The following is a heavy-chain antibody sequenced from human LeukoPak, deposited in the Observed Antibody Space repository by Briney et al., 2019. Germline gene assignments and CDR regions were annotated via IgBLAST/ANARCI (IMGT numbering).Heavy chain of an antibody. V-gene: IGHV4-34*01. CDR2: INHSGST. Sequence: SETLPLTCAVYGGSFSGYYWSWIRQPPGKGLEWIGEINHSGSTNYNPSLKSRVTIPVDTSKNQFSLKLSSVTAADTAVYYCARGAVPRWNYGMDVWGQGTTVTVSS. CDR3: ARGAVPRWNYGMDV. J-gene: IGHJ6*02. CDR1: GGSFSGYY. D-gene: IGHD4-23*01.